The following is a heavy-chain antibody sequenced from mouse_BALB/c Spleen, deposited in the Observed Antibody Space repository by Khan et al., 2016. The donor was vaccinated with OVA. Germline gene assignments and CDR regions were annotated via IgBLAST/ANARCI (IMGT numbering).Heavy chain of an antibody. D-gene: IGHD3-1*01. J-gene: IGHJ4*01. CDR3: ARLGSSGYSYAMDY. CDR2: ILPGSGST. Sequence: VQLQESGAELMKPGASVKISCKATGYTFSSYWIEWVKQRPGHGLEWIGEILPGSGSTNYNEKFKGKATFTADTSSNTAYMQLSSLTSEDSAVYYCARLGSSGYSYAMDYWGQGTSVTVSS. V-gene: IGHV1-9*01. CDR1: GYTFSSYW.